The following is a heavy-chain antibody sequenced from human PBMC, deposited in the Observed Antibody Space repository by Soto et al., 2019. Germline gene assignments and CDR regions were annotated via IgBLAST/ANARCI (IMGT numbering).Heavy chain of an antibody. CDR1: GYSFTTYG. V-gene: IGHV1-18*01. Sequence: ASVKVSCKTSGYSFTTYGISWVRQAPGQGLEWMGWISGYNGNTNYAQNLQDRVTMITDTSTSTAYMELRSLRSDDTAVYYCAREGPAPYYYYGMDVWGQGSTVTVSS. CDR2: ISGYNGNT. CDR3: AREGPAPYYYYGMDV. J-gene: IGHJ6*02.